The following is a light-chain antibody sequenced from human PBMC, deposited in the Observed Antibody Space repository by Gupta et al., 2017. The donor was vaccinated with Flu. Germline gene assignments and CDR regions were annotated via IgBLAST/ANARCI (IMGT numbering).Light chain of an antibody. CDR1: QDISSN. V-gene: IGKV3-15*01. J-gene: IGKJ2*03. Sequence: EVVMTQYPATLSVSPGEGATLSCRASQDISSNLAWYQQRPGQAPRLLIYGASTRATGTPARFSGSGSGTDFTLTISSLQPEDFVVYYCQQYKNWPPYSFGQGTKLEI. CDR2: GAS. CDR3: QQYKNWPPYS.